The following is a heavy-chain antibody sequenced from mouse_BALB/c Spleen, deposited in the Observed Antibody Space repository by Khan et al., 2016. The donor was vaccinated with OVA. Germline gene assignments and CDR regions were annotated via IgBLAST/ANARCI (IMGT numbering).Heavy chain of an antibody. CDR2: ISYSGRT. V-gene: IGHV3-2*02. J-gene: IGHJ2*01. CDR1: GYSITSDYA. CDR3: ARSVTITTVVATDFDY. Sequence: EVQLQESGPGLVKPSQSLSLTCTVTGYSITSDYAWNWIRQFPGNKLEWMGYISYSGRTSYNPSLKSRISIPRDTSKNQFFLKLNSVTTEDTATYYCARSVTITTVVATDFDYWGQGTTLTVSS. D-gene: IGHD1-1*01.